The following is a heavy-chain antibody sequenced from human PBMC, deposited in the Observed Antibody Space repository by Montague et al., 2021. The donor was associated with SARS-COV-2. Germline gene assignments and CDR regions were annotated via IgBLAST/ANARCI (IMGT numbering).Heavy chain of an antibody. V-gene: IGHV4-59*01. D-gene: IGHD4-17*01. J-gene: IGHJ4*02. Sequence: SETLSLTCTVSGGSISSYYWSWIRQPPGKGLEWIGYIYYSGSTNYNPSLKSRVTISVDTSKNQFSLKLSSVTAADTAVHYCARVGAYGDYPTPPTFDYWGQGTLGTVSS. CDR3: ARVGAYGDYPTPPTFDY. CDR1: GGSISSYY. CDR2: IYYSGST.